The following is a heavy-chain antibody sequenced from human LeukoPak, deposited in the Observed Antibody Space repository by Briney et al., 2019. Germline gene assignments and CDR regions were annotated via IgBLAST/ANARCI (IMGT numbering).Heavy chain of an antibody. CDR3: ARGGYCSGGSCYHYYYYGMDV. J-gene: IGHJ6*02. Sequence: GASVKVPCKASGGTSSSYAISWVRQAPGQGLEWMGRITPILGIANYAQKFQGRVTITADKSTSTAYMELSSLRSEDTAVYYCARGGYCSGGSCYHYYYYGMDVWGQGTTVTVSS. CDR2: ITPILGIA. V-gene: IGHV1-69*04. D-gene: IGHD2-15*01. CDR1: GGTSSSYA.